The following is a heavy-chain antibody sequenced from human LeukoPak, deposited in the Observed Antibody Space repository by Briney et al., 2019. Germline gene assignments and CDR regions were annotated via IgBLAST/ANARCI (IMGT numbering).Heavy chain of an antibody. CDR1: GFTFSDYY. Sequence: PGGSLRLSCAASGFTFSDYYMSWIRQAPGKGLEWVSYISSSGSTIYYADSGKGRFTISRDNAKNSLYLQMNSLRAEDTAVYYCARELRRRVVAATLGYWGQGTLVTVSS. CDR2: ISSSGSTI. J-gene: IGHJ4*02. CDR3: ARELRRRVVAATLGY. V-gene: IGHV3-11*04. D-gene: IGHD2-15*01.